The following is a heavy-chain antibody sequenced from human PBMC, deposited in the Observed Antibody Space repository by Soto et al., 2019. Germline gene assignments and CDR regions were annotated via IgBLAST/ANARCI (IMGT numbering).Heavy chain of an antibody. V-gene: IGHV4-38-2*01. CDR3: ARVSLVVPAAILGWFDP. D-gene: IGHD2-2*02. Sequence: LSLTFAVSGYSISSGYYWGWIRQPPGKGLEWIGSIYHSGSTYYNPSLKSRVTISVDTSKNQFSLKLSSVTAADTAVYYCARVSLVVPAAILGWFDPWGQGTLVTVSS. CDR2: IYHSGST. J-gene: IGHJ5*02. CDR1: GYSISSGYY.